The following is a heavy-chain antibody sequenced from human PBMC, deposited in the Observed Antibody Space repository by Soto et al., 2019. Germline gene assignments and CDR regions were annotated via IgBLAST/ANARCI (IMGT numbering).Heavy chain of an antibody. Sequence: GGSLRLSCAAPGFTFSSYWMSWVRQAPGKGLEWVANIKQDGSEKYYVDSVKGRFTISRDNAKNSLYLQMNSLRAEDTAVYYCAADSSGYYDAFDIWGQGTMVTVSS. D-gene: IGHD3-22*01. V-gene: IGHV3-7*05. CDR3: AADSSGYYDAFDI. J-gene: IGHJ3*02. CDR1: GFTFSSYW. CDR2: IKQDGSEK.